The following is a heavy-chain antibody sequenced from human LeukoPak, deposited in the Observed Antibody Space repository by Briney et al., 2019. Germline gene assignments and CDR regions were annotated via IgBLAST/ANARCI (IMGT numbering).Heavy chain of an antibody. CDR2: ITSEGSNT. V-gene: IGHV3-74*01. D-gene: IGHD2-15*01. CDR3: ARGSSVVALD. Sequence: GGSLRLSCAASGFTFSSYWMHWVRQVPGKGLVWVSRITSEGSNTSYADSVKGRFTISRDNAKNTLYLQMNSLRAEDTAVYYCARGSSVVALDWGQGTLVTVSS. J-gene: IGHJ4*02. CDR1: GFTFSSYW.